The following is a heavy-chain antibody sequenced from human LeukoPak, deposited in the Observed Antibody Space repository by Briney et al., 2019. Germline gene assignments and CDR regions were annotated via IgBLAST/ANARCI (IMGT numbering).Heavy chain of an antibody. CDR1: GFPFSATA. CDR2: ILSTGTT. Sequence: GGSLRLSCAASGFPFSATAMTWVRQAPGKGLEWVSHILSTGTTYYADSVRGRFTISRDNSKNTLYLLMTSLRADDTAVYYCATVKYDYGDPVGWFDPWGQGTLVTVSS. CDR3: ATVKYDYGDPVGWFDP. V-gene: IGHV3-23*01. J-gene: IGHJ5*02. D-gene: IGHD4-17*01.